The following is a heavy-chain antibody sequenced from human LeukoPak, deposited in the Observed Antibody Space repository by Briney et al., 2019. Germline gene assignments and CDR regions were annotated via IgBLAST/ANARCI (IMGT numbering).Heavy chain of an antibody. D-gene: IGHD6-13*01. CDR1: GGSISSSSYY. CDR2: IYYSGST. J-gene: IGHJ3*02. Sequence: SETLSLTCTVSGGSISSSSYYWGWIRQPPGKGLEWIGSIYYSGSTYYNPSLKSRVTISVDTSKNQFSLKLSSVTAADTAVYYCARGRIAAARRAFDIWGQGTMVTVSS. CDR3: ARGRIAAARRAFDI. V-gene: IGHV4-39*07.